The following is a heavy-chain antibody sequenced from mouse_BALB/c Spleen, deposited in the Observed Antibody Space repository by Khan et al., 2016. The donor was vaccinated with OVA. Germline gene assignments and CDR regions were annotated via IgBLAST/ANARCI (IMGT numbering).Heavy chain of an antibody. CDR2: IWGDGST. CDR1: GFSLTGYG. V-gene: IGHV2-6-7*01. CDR3: ARAYYANYREAMDY. Sequence: VQLQESGPGLVAPSQSLSITCTVSGFSLTGYGVNWVRQPPGKGLEWLGMIWGDGSTDYNSALKSRLSITKDNSKSQVFLKMYSLQTDDTARYYCARAYYANYREAMDYWGQGNSVTVSS. J-gene: IGHJ4*01. D-gene: IGHD2-10*01.